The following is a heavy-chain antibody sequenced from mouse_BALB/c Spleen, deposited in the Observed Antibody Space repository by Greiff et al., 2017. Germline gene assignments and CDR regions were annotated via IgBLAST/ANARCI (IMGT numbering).Heavy chain of an antibody. CDR3: ARERGNYGDAWFAY. CDR2: ISSGGST. Sequence: EVHLVESGGGLVKPGGSLKLSCAASGFTFSSYAMSWVRQTPEKRLEWVASISSGGSTYYPDSVKGRFTISRDNARNILYLQMSSLRSEDTAMYYCARERGNYGDAWFAYWGQGTLVTVSA. J-gene: IGHJ3*01. V-gene: IGHV5-6-5*01. CDR1: GFTFSSYA. D-gene: IGHD2-13*01.